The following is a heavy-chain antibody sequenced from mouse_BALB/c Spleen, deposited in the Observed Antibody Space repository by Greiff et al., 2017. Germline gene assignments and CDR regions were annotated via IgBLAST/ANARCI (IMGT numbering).Heavy chain of an antibody. J-gene: IGHJ3*01. D-gene: IGHD2-3*01. CDR3: ARGYDGYPAWFAY. CDR2: IYPGSGNT. Sequence: QVQLQQSGAELVRPGTSVKISCKASGYAFTNYWLGWVKQRPGHGLEWIGDIYPGSGNTYYNEKFKGKATLTADKSSSTAYMQLSSLTSEDSAVYFCARGYDGYPAWFAYWGQGTLVTVSA. CDR1: GYAFTNYW. V-gene: IGHV1-63*01.